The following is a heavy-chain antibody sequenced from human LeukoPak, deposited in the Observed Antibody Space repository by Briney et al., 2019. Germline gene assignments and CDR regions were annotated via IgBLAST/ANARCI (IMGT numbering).Heavy chain of an antibody. V-gene: IGHV1-18*01. D-gene: IGHD3-3*01. J-gene: IGHJ4*02. Sequence: ASVKVSCKTSGYTFSSYGITWVRQAPGQGLEWMGWISAYGHTKLARNLKARVTVTIDTSTTTAYMELRSLSSDGTAVYFCARETASGYLGFDFWGQGTLITVSS. CDR1: GYTFSSYG. CDR2: ISAYGHT. CDR3: ARETASGYLGFDF.